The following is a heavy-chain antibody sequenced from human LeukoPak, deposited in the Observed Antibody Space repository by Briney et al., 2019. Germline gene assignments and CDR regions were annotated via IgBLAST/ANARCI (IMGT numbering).Heavy chain of an antibody. CDR1: GYTFTGYY. CDR2: INPNSGGT. CDR3: ARDFSHSSWYYYNISPTHIDY. D-gene: IGHD6-13*01. J-gene: IGHJ4*02. Sequence: ASVKVSCKASGYTFTGYYMHWVRQAPGQGLEWMGWINPNSGGTNYAQKFQGRVTMTRDTSISTAYMELSRLRSDDTAVYYCARDFSHSSWYYYNISPTHIDYWGQGTLVTVSS. V-gene: IGHV1-2*02.